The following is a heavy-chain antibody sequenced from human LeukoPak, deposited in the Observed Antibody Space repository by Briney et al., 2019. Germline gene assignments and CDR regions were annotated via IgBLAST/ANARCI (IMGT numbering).Heavy chain of an antibody. CDR3: ARDLNQGATVTFFDY. V-gene: IGHV1-69*13. Sequence: SVKVSCKASGGTFSSYAISWVRQAPGQGLEGMGGIIPIFGTANYAQNFQGRVTITADESTSTAYMELSSLRSEDTAVYYCARDLNQGATVTFFDYWGQGTLVTVSS. J-gene: IGHJ4*02. CDR1: GGTFSSYA. CDR2: IIPIFGTA. D-gene: IGHD4-11*01.